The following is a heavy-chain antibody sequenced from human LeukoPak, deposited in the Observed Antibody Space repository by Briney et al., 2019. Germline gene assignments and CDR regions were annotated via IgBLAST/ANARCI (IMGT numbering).Heavy chain of an antibody. D-gene: IGHD6-25*01. CDR3: ARDLYSTGRMYLGNLNS. J-gene: IGHJ4*02. CDR2: ISGSGGST. CDR1: GFTFSSYA. V-gene: IGHV3-23*01. Sequence: GGSLRLSCAASGFTFSSYAMSWVRQAPGKGLEWVSAISGSGGSTCYADSVKGRFTISRDNSKNTLYLQMNSLRAEDTAVYYCARDLYSTGRMYLGNLNSWGQGPLVTVSS.